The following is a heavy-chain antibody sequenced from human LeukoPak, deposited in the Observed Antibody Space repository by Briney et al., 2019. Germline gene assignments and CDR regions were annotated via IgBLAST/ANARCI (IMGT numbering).Heavy chain of an antibody. Sequence: SVKVSCKASGGTFSSYAISWVRQAPGQGLEWMGGIIPIFGTANYAQKFQGRVTITADESTSTAYMELSSLRSEDTAVYYCARSTVAGNAGYFQHWGQGTPVTVSS. CDR1: GGTFSSYA. CDR2: IIPIFGTA. J-gene: IGHJ1*01. D-gene: IGHD6-19*01. V-gene: IGHV1-69*13. CDR3: ARSTVAGNAGYFQH.